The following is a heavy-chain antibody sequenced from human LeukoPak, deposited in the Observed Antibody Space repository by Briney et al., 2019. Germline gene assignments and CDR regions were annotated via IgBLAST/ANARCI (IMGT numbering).Heavy chain of an antibody. J-gene: IGHJ4*02. CDR3: AARGDYFMGRDY. CDR2: IYTSRST. Sequence: SETLSLTCTVSGGSISSGSYYWSWIRQPAGKGLEWIGRIYTSRSTNYNPSLRSRVTISVDTSKNQFSLKLSSVTAADTAVYYCAARGDYFMGRDYWGQGTLVTVSS. V-gene: IGHV4-61*02. D-gene: IGHD4-17*01. CDR1: GGSISSGSYY.